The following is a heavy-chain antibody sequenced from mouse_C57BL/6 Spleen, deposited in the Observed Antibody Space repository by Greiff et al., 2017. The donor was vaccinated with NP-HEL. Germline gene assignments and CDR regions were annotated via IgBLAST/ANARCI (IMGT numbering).Heavy chain of an antibody. Sequence: EVQLVESGGGLVKPGGSLKLSCAASGFTFSDYGMHWVRQAPEKGLEWVAYISSGSSTIYYADTVKGRFTISRDNAKNTLFLQMTSLRSEDTAMYYCARGDYDGDYAMDYWGQGTSVTVSS. V-gene: IGHV5-17*01. D-gene: IGHD2-4*01. J-gene: IGHJ4*01. CDR1: GFTFSDYG. CDR3: ARGDYDGDYAMDY. CDR2: ISSGSSTI.